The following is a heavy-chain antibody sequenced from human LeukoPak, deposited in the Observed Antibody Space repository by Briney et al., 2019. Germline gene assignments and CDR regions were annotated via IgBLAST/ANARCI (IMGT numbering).Heavy chain of an antibody. J-gene: IGHJ4*02. CDR3: ARDNDYKIDY. CDR1: GLTFSRSW. Sequence: PGGSLRLSCAASGLTFSRSWMHWVRQAPGEGLVWVSRITGDGSTTIYADSVKGRFTISRDNAKNMVYLQLNSLRTEDTAVYYCARDNDYKIDYWGQGTLLTVSS. V-gene: IGHV3-74*01. D-gene: IGHD4-11*01. CDR2: ITGDGSTT.